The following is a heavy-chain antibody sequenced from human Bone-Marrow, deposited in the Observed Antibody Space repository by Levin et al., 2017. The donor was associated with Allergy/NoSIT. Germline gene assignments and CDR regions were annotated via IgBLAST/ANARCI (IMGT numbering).Heavy chain of an antibody. V-gene: IGHV3-9*01. D-gene: IGHD6-19*01. CDR3: AKEDSSGWEIGPFDY. CDR2: ISWNSGSI. J-gene: IGHJ4*02. CDR1: GFTFDDYA. Sequence: SGGSLRLSCAASGFTFDDYAMHWVRQAPGKGLEWVSGISWNSGSIGYADSVKGRFTISRDNAKNSLYLQMNSLRAEDTALYYCAKEDSSGWEIGPFDYWGQGTLVTVSS.